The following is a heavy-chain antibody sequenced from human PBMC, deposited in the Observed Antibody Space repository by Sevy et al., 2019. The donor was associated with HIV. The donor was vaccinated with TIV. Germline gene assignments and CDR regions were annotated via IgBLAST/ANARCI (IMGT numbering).Heavy chain of an antibody. CDR2: ISGSGGST. D-gene: IGHD6-19*01. CDR1: GFPLRNYA. V-gene: IGHV3-23*01. CDR3: AKDGAVAPSDY. J-gene: IGHJ4*02. Sequence: RGCLRLSCAASGFPLRNYAMSWVRQAPGKGLERVSSISGSGGSTYYADSVKGRFTVSRVNFQNTLDLEMNSLRAEDTAVDYCAKDGAVAPSDYWGQGTLVTVSS.